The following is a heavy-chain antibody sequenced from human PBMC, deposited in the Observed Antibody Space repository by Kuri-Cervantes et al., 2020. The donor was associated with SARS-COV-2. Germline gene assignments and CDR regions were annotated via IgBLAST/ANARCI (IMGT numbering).Heavy chain of an antibody. J-gene: IGHJ4*02. V-gene: IGHV4-61*02. D-gene: IGHD3-22*01. CDR2: IYTSGST. CDR3: ASGGSSGYFHY. Sequence: LRLSCTVSGGSISSGSYYWSWIRQPAGKGLEWIGRIYTSGSTNYNPSLKSRVTISVDTSKNQFSLKLSSVTAADTAVYYCASGGSSGYFHYWGQGTLVTVSS. CDR1: GGSISSGSYY.